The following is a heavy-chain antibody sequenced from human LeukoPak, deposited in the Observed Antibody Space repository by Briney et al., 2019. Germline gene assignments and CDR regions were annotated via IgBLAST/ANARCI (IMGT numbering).Heavy chain of an antibody. J-gene: IGHJ4*02. CDR3: AKDITTVAYCSSDSCYPDY. CDR2: ISGSGGST. CDR1: AFTFSSYA. D-gene: IGHD2-15*01. Sequence: QPGGSLRLSCAASAFTFSSYAMSWVRQAPGKGLEWVSAISGSGGSTYYADSVKGRFTISRDNSKNTLYLQMNSLRAEDTAVYYCAKDITTVAYCSSDSCYPDYWGQGILVTVSS. V-gene: IGHV3-23*01.